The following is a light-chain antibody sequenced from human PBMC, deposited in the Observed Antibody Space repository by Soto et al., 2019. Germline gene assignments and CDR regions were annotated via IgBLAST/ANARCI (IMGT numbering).Light chain of an antibody. CDR2: DAS. V-gene: IGKV3-11*01. J-gene: IGKJ2*01. Sequence: EIVLTQSPATLSLSPGERATLSCRASQSVSSYLAWYQQKPGQAPRLLIYDASNKATGIPARFSGSGSETDFTLTISSREPEDCYDYYCQQRSNWPRTLDQGKNLEI. CDR1: QSVSSY. CDR3: QQRSNWPRT.